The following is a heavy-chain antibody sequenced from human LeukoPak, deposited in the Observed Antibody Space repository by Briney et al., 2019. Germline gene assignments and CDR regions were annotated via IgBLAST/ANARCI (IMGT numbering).Heavy chain of an antibody. J-gene: IGHJ3*02. Sequence: SVKVSCKASGGTFSSYAISWVRQAPGQGLEWMGGIIPIFGTANYAQKFQGRVTITADESTSTAYMELCSLRSEDTAVYYCARNGGGSQTDDAFDIWGQGTMVTVSS. CDR1: GGTFSSYA. CDR2: IIPIFGTA. V-gene: IGHV1-69*13. D-gene: IGHD1-26*01. CDR3: ARNGGGSQTDDAFDI.